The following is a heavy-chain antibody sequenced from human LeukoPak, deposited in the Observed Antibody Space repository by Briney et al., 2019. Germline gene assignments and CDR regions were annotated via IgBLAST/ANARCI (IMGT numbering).Heavy chain of an antibody. CDR3: AKDSAYYYDSMGY. CDR2: ISGSGGST. J-gene: IGHJ4*02. CDR1: GFTFSSYS. V-gene: IGHV3-23*01. D-gene: IGHD3-22*01. Sequence: PGGSLRLSCAASGFTFSSYSMNWVRQAPGKGLEWVSAISGSGGSTYYADSVKGRFTISRDNSKNTLYLQMNSLRAEDTAVYYCAKDSAYYYDSMGYWGQGTLVTVSS.